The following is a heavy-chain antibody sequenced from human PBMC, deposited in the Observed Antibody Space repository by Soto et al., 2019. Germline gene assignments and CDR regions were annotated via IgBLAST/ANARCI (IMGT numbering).Heavy chain of an antibody. J-gene: IGHJ4*02. CDR3: ARDGSPGTNDC. D-gene: IGHD1-1*01. CDR1: GFTFSNYP. CDR2: ISGNGGST. V-gene: IGHV3-64*01. Sequence: EVQLVESGGDLVQPGGSLRLSCAASGFTFSNYPMHWVRQAPGKGLQSVSAISGNGGSTYYANSVKGRFTISRDNSKNTLYLQMGRLSADDMALYYCARDGSPGTNDCWGQGTLVTVSS.